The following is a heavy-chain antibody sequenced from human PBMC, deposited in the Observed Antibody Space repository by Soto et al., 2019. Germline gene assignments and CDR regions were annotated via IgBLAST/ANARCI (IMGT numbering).Heavy chain of an antibody. CDR2: ISGSGGST. CDR1: GFTFSSYA. V-gene: IGHV3-23*01. Sequence: EVQLLESGGGLVQPGGSLRLSCAASGFTFSSYAMSWVRQAPGKGLEWVSAISGSGGSTYYADSVKGRFTISRDNSKTTLYLQMNSLRSEDTAVYYCAKDRLEHSGYDSGGFDYWGQGTLVTVSS. J-gene: IGHJ4*02. D-gene: IGHD5-12*01. CDR3: AKDRLEHSGYDSGGFDY.